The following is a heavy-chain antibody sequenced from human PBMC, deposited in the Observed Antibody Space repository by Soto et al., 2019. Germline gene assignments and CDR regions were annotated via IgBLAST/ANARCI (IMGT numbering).Heavy chain of an antibody. Sequence: QVQLVQSGAEVKKPESSVKVSCKAPGGTFSTYAISWVRQAPGQGLEWMGGIIPMFGTANYAQRFQDRVTITADESTNTVYMELSSLRSEDTAVCFCASGIQLWLRRINSGYSGWGQGTLVTVSS. D-gene: IGHD5-18*01. J-gene: IGHJ4*02. CDR1: GGTFSTYA. CDR3: ASGIQLWLRRINSGYSG. V-gene: IGHV1-69*12. CDR2: IIPMFGTA.